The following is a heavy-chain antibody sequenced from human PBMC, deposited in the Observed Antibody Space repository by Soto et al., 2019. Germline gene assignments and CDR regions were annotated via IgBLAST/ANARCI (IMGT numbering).Heavy chain of an antibody. D-gene: IGHD3-22*01. V-gene: IGHV3-30*18. CDR2: ISYDGSNK. J-gene: IGHJ5*02. Sequence: GGSLRLSCAASGFTFSSYGMHWVRQAPGKGLEWVAVISYDGSNKYYADSVKGRFTISRDNSKNTLYLQMNSLRAEDTAVYYCAKAIYYDSSAPPDPWGQGTLVTVSS. CDR3: AKAIYYDSSAPPDP. CDR1: GFTFSSYG.